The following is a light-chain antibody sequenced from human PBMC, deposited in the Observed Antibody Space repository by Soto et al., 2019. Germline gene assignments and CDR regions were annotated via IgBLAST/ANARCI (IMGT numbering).Light chain of an antibody. CDR2: DNN. CDR3: QSYDSSFRGYV. J-gene: IGLJ1*01. Sequence: QPVLTQPPSVSGAPGQRVTISCTGSSSNIGAGYDVHWYQQFPGTAPKLLIYDNNNRPSGVPDRFSGSKSGTSASLAITGLQAEDEADYYCQSYDSSFRGYVFGTGTKLTVL. CDR1: SSNIGAGYD. V-gene: IGLV1-40*01.